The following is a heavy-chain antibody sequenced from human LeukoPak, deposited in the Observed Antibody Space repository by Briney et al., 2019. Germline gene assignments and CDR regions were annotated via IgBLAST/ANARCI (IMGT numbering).Heavy chain of an antibody. CDR2: IYSCGST. CDR3: ANGCSSTSCYPGGFDP. V-gene: IGHV3-66*01. Sequence: GGSLRLSCAASGFTVSSNYMSWVRQAPGKGLEWVSVIYSCGSTYYADSVKGRFTISRDNSKNTLYLQMNSLRAEDTAVYYCANGCSSTSCYPGGFDPWGQGTLVTVSS. D-gene: IGHD2-2*01. CDR1: GFTVSSNY. J-gene: IGHJ5*02.